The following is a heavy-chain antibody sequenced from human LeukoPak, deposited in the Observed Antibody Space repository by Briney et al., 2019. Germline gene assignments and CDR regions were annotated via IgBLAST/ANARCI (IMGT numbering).Heavy chain of an antibody. Sequence: SETLSLTRTVSRASISSYYWSWIRPSPGKGLGWVGYIYYSGSTNYNPSLKSRVTISIETSKNQFSLKLSSVTAADTAVYYCARVAVAAREYFDYWGQGTLVTVSS. J-gene: IGHJ4*02. CDR2: IYYSGST. CDR3: ARVAVAAREYFDY. CDR1: RASISSYY. V-gene: IGHV4-59*01. D-gene: IGHD6-19*01.